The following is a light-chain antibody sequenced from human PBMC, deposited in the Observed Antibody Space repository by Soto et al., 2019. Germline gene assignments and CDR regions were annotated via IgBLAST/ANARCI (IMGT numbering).Light chain of an antibody. CDR3: AAWDDNLSGPA. V-gene: IGLV1-44*01. Sequence: QSVLTQPPSASGTPGQRVTISCSGSSSNIGSNSVNWYRQLPGTAPKVLVYANDQRPSGVPARFSGSKSDTSAALAISGLQAEAEADYYCAAWDDNLSGPAFGGGTKLTVL. CDR2: AND. J-gene: IGLJ2*01. CDR1: SSNIGSNS.